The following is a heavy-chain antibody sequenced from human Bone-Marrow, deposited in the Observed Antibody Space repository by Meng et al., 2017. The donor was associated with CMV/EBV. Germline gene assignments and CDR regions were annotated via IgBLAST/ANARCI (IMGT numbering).Heavy chain of an antibody. J-gene: IGHJ5*02. Sequence: SGYTFSNSGISWVRQAPGQGLEWMGWISGYNGITYYTQSLQGRVTFTTDTSTGTAYMELRSLRSDDTAVYYCARGPSSDMRWFDPWGQGTLVTVSS. CDR3: ARGPSSDMRWFDP. CDR2: ISGYNGIT. V-gene: IGHV1-18*01. CDR1: GYTFSNSG. D-gene: IGHD2-15*01.